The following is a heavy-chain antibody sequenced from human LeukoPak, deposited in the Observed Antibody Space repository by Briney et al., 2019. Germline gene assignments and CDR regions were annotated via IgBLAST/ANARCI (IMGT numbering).Heavy chain of an antibody. CDR3: ARGRALPGIAAD. D-gene: IGHD6-13*01. J-gene: IGHJ4*02. Sequence: NPSETLSLTRTVSGGSISSGDYYWSWIRQPPGKGLEWIGYIYYSGSTYYNPSLKSRVTISVDTSKNQFSLKLSSVTAADTAVYYCARGRALPGIAADWGQGTLVTVSS. CDR2: IYYSGST. V-gene: IGHV4-30-4*01. CDR1: GGSISSGDYY.